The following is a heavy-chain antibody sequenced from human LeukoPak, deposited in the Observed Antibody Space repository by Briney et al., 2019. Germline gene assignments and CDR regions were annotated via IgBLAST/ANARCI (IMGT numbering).Heavy chain of an antibody. D-gene: IGHD3-22*01. V-gene: IGHV1-18*01. CDR1: GYTFTSYG. Sequence: ASVKVSCKASGYTFTSYGISWVRQAPGQGLEWMGWISAYNGNTNYAQKLQGRVTMTTDTSTSTAYMELRSLRSEDTAVYYCGRAEGYYDSSDYSGLDYWGQGTLVTVSS. CDR3: GRAEGYYDSSDYSGLDY. CDR2: ISAYNGNT. J-gene: IGHJ4*02.